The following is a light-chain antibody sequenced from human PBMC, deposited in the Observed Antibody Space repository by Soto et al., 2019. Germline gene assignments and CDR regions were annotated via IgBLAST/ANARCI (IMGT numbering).Light chain of an antibody. CDR3: QQRSNWPPT. V-gene: IGKV3-11*01. J-gene: IGKJ5*01. Sequence: EIVLTQSPATLSSFPGDRVTLSCRASQAVNTRLAWYQHKPGQAPRLLIYDASSRATGIPARFSGSGSGTDFTLTIRSIETEDFAVYYCQQRSNWPPTFGQGTRLEIK. CDR1: QAVNTR. CDR2: DAS.